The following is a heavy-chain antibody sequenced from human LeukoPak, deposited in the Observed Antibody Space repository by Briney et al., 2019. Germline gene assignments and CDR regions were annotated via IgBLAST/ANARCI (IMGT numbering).Heavy chain of an antibody. D-gene: IGHD2-21*02. CDR2: IGSAGDI. J-gene: IGHJ5*02. Sequence: RSGGSLRLSCAASGFTFSNYGMHGVRQATGKGLEWASAIGSAGDIYYLGSVKGRFTISRENAKNSLYLQMNSLRPGDTALYYCAVVTSSSISWGQGTQVAVSS. CDR1: GFTFSNYG. CDR3: AVVTSSSIS. V-gene: IGHV3-13*01.